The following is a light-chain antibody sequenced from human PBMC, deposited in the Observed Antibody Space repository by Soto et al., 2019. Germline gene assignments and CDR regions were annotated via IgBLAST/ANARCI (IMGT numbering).Light chain of an antibody. Sequence: IQINQSPSTLSASEKDRVTITCRASQSITDWLAWYQKKPGQAPKLLIYKASSLESEVPARFSGSGSGTEFTLTISRLQPEDFAPYYCQHSYSTPNPFGQRTRLEIK. J-gene: IGKJ5*01. CDR3: QHSYSTPNP. V-gene: IGKV1-5*03. CDR1: QSITDW. CDR2: KAS.